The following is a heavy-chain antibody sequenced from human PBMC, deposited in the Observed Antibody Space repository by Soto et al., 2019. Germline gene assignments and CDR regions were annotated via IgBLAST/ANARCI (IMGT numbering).Heavy chain of an antibody. D-gene: IGHD6-19*01. CDR1: GGTIRSPDW. J-gene: IGHJ5*02. CDR2: IFQSGST. CDR3: ARGRGRYSSGWSWFDP. V-gene: IGHV4-4*02. Sequence: QVQLQESGPGLVEPSETLSLTCGVSGGTIRSPDWWTWVRQPPGKGLEWIGEIFQSGSTNYTPSLESRVTISVDKSKNQFSLTLTSVTAADTAVYFCARGRGRYSSGWSWFDPWGQGILVTVSS.